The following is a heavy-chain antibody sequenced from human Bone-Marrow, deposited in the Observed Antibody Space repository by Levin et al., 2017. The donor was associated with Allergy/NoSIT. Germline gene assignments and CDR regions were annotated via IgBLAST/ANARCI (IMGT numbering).Heavy chain of an antibody. CDR3: ARGRFCTETSCYPLRLDP. J-gene: IGHJ5*02. D-gene: IGHD2-2*01. CDR1: GGSFRGSS. V-gene: IGHV4-34*01. Sequence: SQTLSLTCGVYGGSFRGSSWSWVRPSPGKGLEYIGEIHHTRGTKYNASLKGRVTMSVDTSKNQFSLKLTSVTAADTAVYYCARGRFCTETSCYPLRLDPWGQGTLVTVSS. CDR2: IHHTRGT.